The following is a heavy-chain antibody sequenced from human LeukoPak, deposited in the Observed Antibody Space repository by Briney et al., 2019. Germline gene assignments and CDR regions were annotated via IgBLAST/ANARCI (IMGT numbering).Heavy chain of an antibody. J-gene: IGHJ3*02. CDR3: ARVTAAGTWTFDI. CDR2: MNPNSGNT. Sequence: GASVKVSCKASGDTFIINDINWVRQATGQGLEWMGWMNPNSGNTGYAQKFQGRVTMTRNISITTAYMELTDLRANDTAVYYCARVTAAGTWTFDIWGQGTTVTVSS. D-gene: IGHD6-13*01. V-gene: IGHV1-8*02. CDR1: GDTFIIND.